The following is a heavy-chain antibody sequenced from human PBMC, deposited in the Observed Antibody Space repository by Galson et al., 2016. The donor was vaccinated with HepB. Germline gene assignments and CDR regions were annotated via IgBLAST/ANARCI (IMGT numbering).Heavy chain of an antibody. CDR3: ARPQYYYDSGGYNRGFYFDY. Sequence: SVKVSCKASGGTFSRYAIDWVRQAPGQGLEWMGGIIPMFGTANYAQKFHGRVTITADESKTTVYMELNSLKSEDTAVYFCARPQYYYDSGGYNRGFYFDYWGQGSLVTVSS. V-gene: IGHV1-69*13. D-gene: IGHD3-22*01. CDR2: IIPMFGTA. CDR1: GGTFSRYA. J-gene: IGHJ4*02.